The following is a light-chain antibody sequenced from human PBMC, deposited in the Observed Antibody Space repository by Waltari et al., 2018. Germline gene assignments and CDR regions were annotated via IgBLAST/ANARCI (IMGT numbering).Light chain of an antibody. V-gene: IGKV1-5*03. CDR2: KTS. CDR1: HSISDS. CDR3: QQYNTYPWT. Sequence: DIQMTQSPSTLSASVGDRVAITCRASHSISDSLAWYQQKPGKAPKLLIYKTSSLESGVPSRFSGSGSGTEFTLTISSLQPDDFATYYCQQYNTYPWTFGQGTKVEIK. J-gene: IGKJ1*01.